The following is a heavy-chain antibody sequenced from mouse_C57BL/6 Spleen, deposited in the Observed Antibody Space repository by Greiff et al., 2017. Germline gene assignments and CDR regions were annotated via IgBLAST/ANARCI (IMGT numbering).Heavy chain of an antibody. CDR1: GFSLTSYG. J-gene: IGHJ4*01. V-gene: IGHV2-6-1*01. CDR2: IWSDGST. CDR3: ARHGYSNLYYAMDY. D-gene: IGHD2-5*01. Sequence: VKVVESGPGLVAPSQSLSITCTVSGFSLTSYGVHWVRPPPGKGLEWLVVIWSDGSTTYNSALKSRMSISKDNSKSQVFLKMNSLQTDDTAMYYCARHGYSNLYYAMDYWGQGTSVTVSS.